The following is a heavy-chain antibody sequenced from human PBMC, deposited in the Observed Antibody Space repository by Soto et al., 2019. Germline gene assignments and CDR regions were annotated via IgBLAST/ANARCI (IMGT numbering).Heavy chain of an antibody. Sequence: QLQLQESGSGLVKPSQTLSLTCAVSGGSISSGGYSWSWIRQPPGKGLEWIGYIYHSGSTYYNPSLKSRVTISVDRSKNQFSLELSSVTAADTAVYYCARVPIQRGGHGWFDPWGQGTLVTVSS. CDR2: IYHSGST. V-gene: IGHV4-30-2*01. CDR1: GGSISSGGYS. CDR3: ARVPIQRGGHGWFDP. D-gene: IGHD5-12*01. J-gene: IGHJ5*02.